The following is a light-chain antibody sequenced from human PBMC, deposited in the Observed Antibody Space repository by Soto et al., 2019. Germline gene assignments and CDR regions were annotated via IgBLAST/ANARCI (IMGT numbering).Light chain of an antibody. Sequence: QSALTQPPSASASPGQSVTISCTGTSSDLGAYNFVSWYQQHPGKAPKLLIYEVYKRPSGVPDRFSGSKSDNTASLTVSGLQAEDEADYYCSSYIGGNNFVFGTGTKLTVI. CDR1: SSDLGAYNF. V-gene: IGLV2-8*01. CDR3: SSYIGGNNFV. CDR2: EVY. J-gene: IGLJ1*01.